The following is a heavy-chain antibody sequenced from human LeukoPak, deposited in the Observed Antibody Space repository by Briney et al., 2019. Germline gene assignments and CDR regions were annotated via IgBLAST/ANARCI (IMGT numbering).Heavy chain of an antibody. CDR2: ITWNSGRI. J-gene: IGHJ4*02. CDR3: AKDRTAYSYGSIDH. CDR1: GFKYYDNA. Sequence: QTGGSLRLSCAASGFKYYDNAMHWVRHAPGKGLEWVSVITWNSGRIVYADSVKGRFTISRDNAKNSLYLQVNSLREEDTALYYCAKDRTAYSYGSIDHWGQGTLVTVSS. D-gene: IGHD5-18*01. V-gene: IGHV3-9*01.